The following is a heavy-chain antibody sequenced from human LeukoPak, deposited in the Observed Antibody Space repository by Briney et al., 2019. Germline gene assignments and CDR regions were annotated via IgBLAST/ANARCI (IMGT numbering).Heavy chain of an antibody. CDR3: ARTDYYDSSGYLPGAFDI. J-gene: IGHJ3*02. CDR2: INPSGGST. D-gene: IGHD3-22*01. CDR1: GYTFTSYY. Sequence: ASVKVSCKASGYTFTSYYMHWVRQAPGQGLEWMGIINPSGGSTSYAQKFQGRATMTRDTSTSTVYMELSSLRSEDTAVYYCARTDYYDSSGYLPGAFDIWGQGTMVTVSS. V-gene: IGHV1-46*01.